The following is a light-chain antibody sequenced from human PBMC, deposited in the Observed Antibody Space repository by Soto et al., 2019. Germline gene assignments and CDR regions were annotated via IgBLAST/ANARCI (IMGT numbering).Light chain of an antibody. CDR2: GNT. J-gene: IGLJ1*01. Sequence: QSVLTQPPSVSGAPGQRVTIYCTGTSSNIGAGYPVHWYQQLPGTAPKLLIFGNTNRPSGVPDRFSGSRSGLAITGLQAEDEADYYCQSYDSSLTAYFFGAGTKLTVL. V-gene: IGLV1-40*01. CDR1: SSNIGAGYP. CDR3: QSYDSSLTAYF.